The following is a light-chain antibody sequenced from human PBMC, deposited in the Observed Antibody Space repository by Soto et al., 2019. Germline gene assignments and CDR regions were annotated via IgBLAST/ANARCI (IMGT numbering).Light chain of an antibody. CDR3: QQYRNWPRT. J-gene: IGKJ1*01. Sequence: DIVMTQSPLSLPVTPGEPASISCRSSQSLLQGNGYNYLDWYLQKPGQSPQLLIYLGSNRASGVPDRFSGRGSGTEFTLTINNLQSEDFAVYYCQQYRNWPRTFGQGTKVEIK. CDR1: QSLLQGNGYNY. V-gene: IGKV2-28*01. CDR2: LGS.